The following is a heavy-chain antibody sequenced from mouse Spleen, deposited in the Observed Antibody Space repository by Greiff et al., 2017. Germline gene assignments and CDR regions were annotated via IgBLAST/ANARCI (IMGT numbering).Heavy chain of an antibody. J-gene: IGHJ3*01. CDR1: GYPFTDYE. D-gene: IGHD4-1*01. V-gene: IGHV1-15*01. CDR3: TRNWDGSY. Sequence: QVQLKQSGAELVRPGASVTLSFKASGYPFTDYEMHWVKQTPVHGLEWIGAIDPETGGTAYNQKFKGKAILTADKSSSTAYMELRSLTSEDSAVYYCTRNWDGSYWGQGTLVTVSA. CDR2: IDPETGGT.